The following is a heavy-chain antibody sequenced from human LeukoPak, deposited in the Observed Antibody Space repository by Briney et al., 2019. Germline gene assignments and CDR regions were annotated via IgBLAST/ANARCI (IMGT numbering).Heavy chain of an antibody. Sequence: PSETLSLTCTVSGYSISSGYYWGWIRQPPGKGLEWIGSIYHSGSTYYNPSLKSRVTISVDTSKNQFSLKLSSVTAADTAVYYCAREAYYYDSSGLDAFDIWGQGTMVTVSS. CDR1: GYSISSGYY. D-gene: IGHD3-22*01. V-gene: IGHV4-38-2*02. CDR3: AREAYYYDSSGLDAFDI. CDR2: IYHSGST. J-gene: IGHJ3*02.